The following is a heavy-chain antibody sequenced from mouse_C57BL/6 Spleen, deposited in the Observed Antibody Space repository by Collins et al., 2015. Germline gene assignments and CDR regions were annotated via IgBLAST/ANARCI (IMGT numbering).Heavy chain of an antibody. CDR3: ARNGHYDDDYVMDY. CDR1: GYSITSDYA. CDR2: INYSGST. D-gene: IGHD2-1*01. V-gene: IGHV3-2*02. J-gene: IGHJ4*01. Sequence: DVQLQESGPGLVKPSQSLSLTCTVTGYSITSDYAWNWIRQFPGNKLEWMGYINYSGSTSYNPSLKSRISITRDTSKNQFFLQLNSVTTEDTATYYCARNGHYDDDYVMDYWGQGTSVTVSS.